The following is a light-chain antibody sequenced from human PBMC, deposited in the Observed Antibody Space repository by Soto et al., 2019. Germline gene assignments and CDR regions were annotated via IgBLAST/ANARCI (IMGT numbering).Light chain of an antibody. Sequence: EIVLTQSPATLSLSPGERATLSCRACQTVSSSLAWYQQKPGQAPRLLIYEASNRATGIPARFSGSGSGADFTLTISSLEPEDFALYYCQQHINWPLTFGGGTKVDIK. J-gene: IGKJ4*01. CDR3: QQHINWPLT. CDR1: QTVSSS. CDR2: EAS. V-gene: IGKV3-11*01.